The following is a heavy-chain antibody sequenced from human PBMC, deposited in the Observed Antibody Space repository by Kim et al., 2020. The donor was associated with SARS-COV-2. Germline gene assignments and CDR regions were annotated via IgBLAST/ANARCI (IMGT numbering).Heavy chain of an antibody. CDR3: ARDSITYYDFWSGYYGMDV. Sequence: GGSLRLSCAASGFTFSSYAMHWVRQAPGKGLEWVAVISYDGSNKYYADSVKGRFTISRDNSKNTLYLQMNSLRAEDTAVYYCARDSITYYDFWSGYYGMDVWGQGTTVTVSS. V-gene: IGHV3-30*04. J-gene: IGHJ6*02. CDR1: GFTFSSYA. CDR2: ISYDGSNK. D-gene: IGHD3-3*01.